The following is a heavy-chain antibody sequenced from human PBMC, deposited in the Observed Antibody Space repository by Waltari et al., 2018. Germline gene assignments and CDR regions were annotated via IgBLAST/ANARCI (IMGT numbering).Heavy chain of an antibody. D-gene: IGHD2-2*02. CDR2: IYHRGST. J-gene: IGHJ5*02. Sequence: QVQLQESGPGLVKPSETLSLTCTVSGYSISSGYYWGWIRQPPGKWLEWIGSIYHRGSTDYNPSLKDRVTISVDTSKNQFSLKLSSVTAADTAVDDCAGRLYDHSEGWFDPWGQGTLVTVSS. CDR1: GYSISSGYY. CDR3: AGRLYDHSEGWFDP. V-gene: IGHV4-38-2*02.